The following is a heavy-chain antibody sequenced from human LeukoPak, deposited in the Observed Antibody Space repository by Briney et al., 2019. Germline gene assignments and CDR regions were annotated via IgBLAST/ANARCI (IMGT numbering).Heavy chain of an antibody. D-gene: IGHD2-2*01. J-gene: IGHJ5*01. CDR3: VKSRGYCSSTNCYNWFDS. CDR2: ILYDGSNK. CDR1: GFIFSDYG. Sequence: LLLSCAASGFIFSDYGRHWVRRAPGKGVEWLTVILYDGSNKYYADSVKDRFTISRDNSNNTLYLQMNSLRAKDTAVYYCVKSRGYCSSTNCYNWFDSWGQGTLVTVSS. V-gene: IGHV3-30*18.